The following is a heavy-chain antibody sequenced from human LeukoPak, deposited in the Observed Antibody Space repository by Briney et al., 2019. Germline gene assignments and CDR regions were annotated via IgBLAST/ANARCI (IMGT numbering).Heavy chain of an antibody. D-gene: IGHD3-10*01. CDR2: INSDGSST. J-gene: IGHJ6*03. CDR1: GFTFSSYW. Sequence: GGSLRLSCAASGFTFSSYWMHWVRQAPGKGLVWVSRINSDGSSTSYADSVKGRFTISRDNAKNTLYLQMNSLRAEDTAVYYCARGHPDYGSGSYMDVWGKGTTVTISS. CDR3: ARGHPDYGSGSYMDV. V-gene: IGHV3-74*01.